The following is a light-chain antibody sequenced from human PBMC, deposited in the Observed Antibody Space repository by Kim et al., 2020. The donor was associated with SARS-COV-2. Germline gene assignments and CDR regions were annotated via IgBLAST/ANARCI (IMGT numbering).Light chain of an antibody. CDR3: QQANSFPFT. CDR1: QGISTW. V-gene: IGKV1-12*01. J-gene: IGKJ3*01. CDR2: SAS. Sequence: ASVGDRVTITCRASQGISTWLAWYQQKPGKAPKLLVYSASTLQSGVPSMFSGSGSGTDFTLTIGSLQPEDSATYYCQQANSFPFTVGPGTKVEIK.